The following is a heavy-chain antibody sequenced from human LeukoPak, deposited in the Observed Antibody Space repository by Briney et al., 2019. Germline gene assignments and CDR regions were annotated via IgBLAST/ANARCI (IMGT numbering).Heavy chain of an antibody. CDR2: IAYTGST. CDR1: GASISSSY. V-gene: IGHV4-59*08. CDR3: ARQVFGEVHSDYYDS. J-gene: IGHJ4*02. D-gene: IGHD3-10*01. Sequence: SETLSLTCTVSGASISSSYWNWIRQPPGRRMEWIGLIAYTGSTTYNPSLKSRVTLALDASKDQFSLTLSSVTAADTAVYYCARQVFGEVHSDYYDSWGQGTLVTVSS.